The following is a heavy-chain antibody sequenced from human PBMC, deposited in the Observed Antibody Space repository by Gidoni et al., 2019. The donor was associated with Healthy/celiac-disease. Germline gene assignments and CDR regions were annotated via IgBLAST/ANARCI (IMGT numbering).Heavy chain of an antibody. D-gene: IGHD2-2*01. V-gene: IGHV4-34*01. Sequence: QVQLQQWGAGLFKPSETLSLTCAVYGGSFSGYYWSWIRQPPGKGLEWIGEINHRGSTNYNPDLQSRVTISVDTAKNQFSLKLRSGTAAETGVYYCARWGWHESTGRVDYFDYWGQGTLVTVSS. CDR1: GGSFSGYY. CDR2: INHRGST. CDR3: ARWGWHESTGRVDYFDY. J-gene: IGHJ4*02.